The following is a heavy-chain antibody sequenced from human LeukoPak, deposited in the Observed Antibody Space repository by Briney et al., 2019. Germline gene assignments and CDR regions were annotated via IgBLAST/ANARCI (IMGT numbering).Heavy chain of an antibody. V-gene: IGHV1-46*01. CDR2: INPSGGST. D-gene: IGHD6-19*01. CDR1: GYTFTRYF. CDR3: ARERSGWFFSN. J-gene: IGHJ4*02. Sequence: GASGKVSCKASGYTFTRYFMHWVRQAAGQGLEWMGIINPSGGSTTYAQKFQGRVTMTRDTSTSTAYMDLRSLRSDDTAVYYCARERSGWFFSNWGQGTLVTVSS.